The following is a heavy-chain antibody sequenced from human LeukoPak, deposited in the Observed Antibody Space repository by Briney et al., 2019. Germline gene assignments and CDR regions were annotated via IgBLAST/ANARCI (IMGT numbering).Heavy chain of an antibody. J-gene: IGHJ4*02. CDR3: AEAVAGTPYYFDY. CDR1: GFTFDDYA. Sequence: PGGSLRLSCAASGFTFDDYAMHWVRQAPGRGLEWVSGISWNSGSIGYADSVKGRFTISRDNAKNSLYLQMNSLRAEDTALYYCAEAVAGTPYYFDYWGQGTLVTVSS. V-gene: IGHV3-9*01. CDR2: ISWNSGSI. D-gene: IGHD6-19*01.